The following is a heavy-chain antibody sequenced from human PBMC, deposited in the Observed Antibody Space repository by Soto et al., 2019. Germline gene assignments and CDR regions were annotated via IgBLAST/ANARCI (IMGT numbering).Heavy chain of an antibody. CDR3: ARLGEYYQSLDP. J-gene: IGHJ5*02. D-gene: IGHD2-2*01. CDR2: IYYSGTT. Sequence: QVQLQESGPGLVKPSETLSITCTVSGGSISPYYWAWIRQPPGKGLEWVGYIYYSGTTSYNPSLKSRVTLSLETSKSQFSLRLSSVTASDTAVYYCARLGEYYQSLDPWGQGTLVTVSS. V-gene: IGHV4-59*08. CDR1: GGSISPYY.